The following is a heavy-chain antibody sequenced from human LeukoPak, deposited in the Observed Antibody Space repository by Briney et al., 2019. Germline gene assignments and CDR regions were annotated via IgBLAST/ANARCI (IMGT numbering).Heavy chain of an antibody. Sequence: GASVKVSCKASGYTFTSYYMHWVRQAPGQGLEWMGWINPNSGGTNYAQKFQGRVTVTRDTSISTAYMELSRLRSDDTAVYYCARDSSSSAWFDPWGQGTLVTVSS. CDR1: GYTFTSYY. V-gene: IGHV1-2*02. CDR3: ARDSSSSAWFDP. CDR2: INPNSGGT. D-gene: IGHD6-6*01. J-gene: IGHJ5*02.